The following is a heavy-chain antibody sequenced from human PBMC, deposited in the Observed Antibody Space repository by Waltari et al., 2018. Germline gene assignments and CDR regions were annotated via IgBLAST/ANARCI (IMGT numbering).Heavy chain of an antibody. CDR2: ISSSSSYI. J-gene: IGHJ4*02. CDR1: GFTFSSYS. D-gene: IGHD6-6*01. V-gene: IGHV3-21*01. CDR3: AREFSSSWGPSPPTFDY. Sequence: EVQLVESGGGLVKPGGSLRLSCAASGFTFSSYSMNWVRQAPGKGLEWVSSISSSSSYIYYADSVKGRFTISRDNAKNSLYLQMNSLRAEDTAVYYCAREFSSSWGPSPPTFDYWGQGTLVTVSS.